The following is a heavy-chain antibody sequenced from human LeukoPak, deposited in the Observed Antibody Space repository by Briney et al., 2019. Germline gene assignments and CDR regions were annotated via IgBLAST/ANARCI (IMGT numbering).Heavy chain of an antibody. V-gene: IGHV4-34*01. CDR1: GGSFSGYY. CDR2: INHSGST. Sequence: SETLSLTCAVYGGSFSGYYWSWIRQPPGKGLEWIGEINHSGSTNYNPSLKSRVTISVDTSKNQFSLKLSSVTAADTAVYYCARVGVGSSGWAFDYWGQGTLVTVSS. J-gene: IGHJ4*02. CDR3: ARVGVGSSGWAFDY. D-gene: IGHD6-19*01.